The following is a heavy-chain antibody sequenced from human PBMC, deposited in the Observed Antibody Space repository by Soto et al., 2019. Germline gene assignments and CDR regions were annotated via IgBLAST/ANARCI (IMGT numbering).Heavy chain of an antibody. CDR1: GGTFSSYA. D-gene: IGHD3-16*02. CDR3: ARGGRGTFGGVIVIPSFDY. J-gene: IGHJ4*02. V-gene: IGHV1-69*01. Sequence: QVQLVQSGAEVKKPGSSVKVSCKASGGTFSSYAISWVRQAPGQGLEWMGGIIPIFGTANYAQKFQGRVTITADESTSTAYMELSSLRSEDTAVYYCARGGRGTFGGVIVIPSFDYWGQGTLVTVSS. CDR2: IIPIFGTA.